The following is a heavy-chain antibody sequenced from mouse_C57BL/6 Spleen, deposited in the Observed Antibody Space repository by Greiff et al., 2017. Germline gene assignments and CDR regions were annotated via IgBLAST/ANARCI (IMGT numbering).Heavy chain of an antibody. D-gene: IGHD2-3*01. CDR2: IDPSDSYT. J-gene: IGHJ4*01. CDR3: ARIDGYYLRDYAMDY. V-gene: IGHV1-69*01. CDR1: GYTFTSYW. Sequence: VQLQQPGAELVMPGASVKLSCKASGYTFTSYWMHWVKQRPGQGLEWIGEIDPSDSYTNYNQKFKGKSTLTVDKSSSTAYMQLSSLTSEDSAVYYCARIDGYYLRDYAMDYWGQGTSVTVSS.